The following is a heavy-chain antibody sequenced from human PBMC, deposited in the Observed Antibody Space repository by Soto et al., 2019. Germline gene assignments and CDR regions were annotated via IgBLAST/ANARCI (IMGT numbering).Heavy chain of an antibody. J-gene: IGHJ4*02. CDR1: GFIFSTYG. CDR3: AKAREGYNIDY. Sequence: QVQLVESGGGVVQPGRSLRLSCAASGFIFSTYGMHWVRQSPGKGLEWVAVIYSDGSNKYYADSVKGRFTISRDNSKNTLYLQMSSLRVDDTAVYYCAKAREGYNIDYWGQGTLVTVSS. CDR2: IYSDGSNK. V-gene: IGHV3-33*06. D-gene: IGHD1-1*01.